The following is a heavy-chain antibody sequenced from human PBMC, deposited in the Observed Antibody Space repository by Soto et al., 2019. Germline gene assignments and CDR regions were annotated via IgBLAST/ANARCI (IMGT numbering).Heavy chain of an antibody. V-gene: IGHV3-23*01. J-gene: IGHJ6*03. CDR3: AKGANSNFPGGSYYYYMDV. Sequence: EVQLLESGGGLVQPGGSRRLPCEASGSTLRSNALTGAPQAPGKGREWVPAISGSGGSTYYADSVKGRFTISRDNSKNTLYLQMNSLRAEDTAVYYCAKGANSNFPGGSYYYYMDVWGKGTTVTVSS. CDR1: GSTLRSNA. D-gene: IGHD4-4*01. CDR2: ISGSGGST.